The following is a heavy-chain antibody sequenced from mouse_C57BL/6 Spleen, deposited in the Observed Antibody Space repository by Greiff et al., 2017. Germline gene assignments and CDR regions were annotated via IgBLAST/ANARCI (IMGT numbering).Heavy chain of an antibody. J-gene: IGHJ4*01. CDR1: GYTFTSYW. CDR3: ARGNGYDGGGAMDY. CDR2: IDPSDSYN. D-gene: IGHD2-2*01. V-gene: IGHV1-50*01. Sequence: QVQLKQPGAELVKPGASVKLSCKASGYTFTSYWMQWVKQRPGQGLEWIGEIDPSDSYNNYNQKFKGKATLTVDTSSSTAYMQLSSLTSEDSAVYYCARGNGYDGGGAMDYWGQGTSVTVSS.